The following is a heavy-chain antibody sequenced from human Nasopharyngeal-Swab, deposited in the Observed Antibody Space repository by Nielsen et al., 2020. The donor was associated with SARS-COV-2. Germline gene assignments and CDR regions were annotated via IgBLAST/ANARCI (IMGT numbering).Heavy chain of an antibody. CDR1: GGTFSSYA. Sequence: SVKVSCKASGGTFSSYAIRWVRQAPGQGLEWMGGIIPIFGTANYAQKFQGRVTITADKSTSTAYMELSSLRSDDTAVYYCERFTDGDYVRVIGYYYYGMDVWGQGTTVTVSS. V-gene: IGHV1-69*06. J-gene: IGHJ6*02. CDR2: IIPIFGTA. D-gene: IGHD4-17*01. CDR3: ERFTDGDYVRVIGYYYYGMDV.